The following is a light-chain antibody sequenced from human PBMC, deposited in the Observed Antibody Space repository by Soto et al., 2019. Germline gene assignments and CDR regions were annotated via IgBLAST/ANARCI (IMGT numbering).Light chain of an antibody. CDR1: SSDIGGYNY. Sequence: QSVLTQPASVSGSPGQSITISCAGTSSDIGGYNYVSWYQQHPGKDPKVMIYEVSNRPSGVSNRFSGSKSGNTASLPISGLQAEDEADYYCSSYTSSSTLYVFGSGTKVTVL. CDR3: SSYTSSSTLYV. V-gene: IGLV2-14*01. CDR2: EVS. J-gene: IGLJ1*01.